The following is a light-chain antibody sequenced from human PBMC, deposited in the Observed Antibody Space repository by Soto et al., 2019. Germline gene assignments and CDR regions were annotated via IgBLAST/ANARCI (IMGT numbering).Light chain of an antibody. Sequence: QSALTQPASVSGSPGQSITISCTGTSSNVGGYNSVSWYQQHPGKAPKLMIYDVSDRPSGVSNRFSGSKSGNTASLTISGLQAEDEADYYCSSYTSSSNTPVVFGGGTKLPS. CDR3: SSYTSSSNTPVV. J-gene: IGLJ2*01. CDR1: SSNVGGYNS. CDR2: DVS. V-gene: IGLV2-14*01.